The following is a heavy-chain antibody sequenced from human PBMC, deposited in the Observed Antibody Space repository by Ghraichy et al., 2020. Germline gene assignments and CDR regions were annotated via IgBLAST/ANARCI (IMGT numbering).Heavy chain of an antibody. D-gene: IGHD3-3*01. V-gene: IGHV3-11*01. Sequence: LSLTCAASGFTFRDYYMTWIRQAPGKGLECLSYISSSGTNIYYADSVKGRFTISRDNSKKSLYLQMNSLRAEDTAVYYCARDMGDFWSGYSSTDYYYYGMDVLGQGTTVTVSS. CDR3: ARDMGDFWSGYSSTDYYYYGMDV. CDR1: GFTFRDYY. CDR2: ISSSGTNI. J-gene: IGHJ6*02.